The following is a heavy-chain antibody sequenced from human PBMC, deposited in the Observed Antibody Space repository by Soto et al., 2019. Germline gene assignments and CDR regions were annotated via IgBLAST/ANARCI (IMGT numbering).Heavy chain of an antibody. D-gene: IGHD6-13*01. CDR2: IYHIGST. Sequence: SETLSLTCAVSGGSISSGCYSWSWIRQPPGKGLEWIGYIYHIGSTYYNPSLKSRVTISVDRSKKQFSLKLSSVTAADTAVYYCARDSAKYSSSSWYGAFDIWGQGTMVTVSS. J-gene: IGHJ3*02. CDR1: GGSISSGCYS. V-gene: IGHV4-30-2*01. CDR3: ARDSAKYSSSSWYGAFDI.